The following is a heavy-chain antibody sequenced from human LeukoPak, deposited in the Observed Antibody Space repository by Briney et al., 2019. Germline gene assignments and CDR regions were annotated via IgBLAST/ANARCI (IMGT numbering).Heavy chain of an antibody. J-gene: IGHJ4*02. CDR1: GFTFSSYA. Sequence: PGRSLRLSCAASGFTFSSYAMHWVRQAPGKGLEWVAVISYDGSNKYYADSVKGRFTISRDNSKNTPYLQMNSLRAEDTAVYYCARKLAGHYFDYWGQGTLVTVSS. CDR3: ARKLAGHYFDY. V-gene: IGHV3-30*01. CDR2: ISYDGSNK. D-gene: IGHD6-19*01.